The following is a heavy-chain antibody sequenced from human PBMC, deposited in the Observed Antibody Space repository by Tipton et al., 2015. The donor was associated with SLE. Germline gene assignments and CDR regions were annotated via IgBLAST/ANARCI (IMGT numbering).Heavy chain of an antibody. J-gene: IGHJ4*02. CDR3: ARGAYYDYIWGSYRHGDY. CDR1: GFTFSDYY. Sequence: GSLRLSCAASGFTFSDYYMSWIRQAPGKGLEWVSYISSSGSTIYYADSVKGRFTISRDNAKNSLYLQMNSLRAEDTAVYYCARGAYYDYIWGSYRHGDYWGQGTLVTVSS. V-gene: IGHV3-11*04. CDR2: ISSSGSTI. D-gene: IGHD3-16*02.